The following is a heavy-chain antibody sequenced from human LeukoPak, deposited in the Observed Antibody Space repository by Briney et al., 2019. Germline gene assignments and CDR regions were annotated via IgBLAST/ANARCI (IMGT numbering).Heavy chain of an antibody. CDR1: GGSISSSY. V-gene: IGHV4-59*01. J-gene: IGHJ4*02. D-gene: IGHD3-22*01. CDR3: AREQSSGYLYYFDY. CDR2: IYYSGST. Sequence: SETLSLTCTVSGGSISSSYWSRIRQPPGQGLEWTGYIYYSGSTNYNPSLKSRVTISVDTSKNQFSLKLSSVTAADTAVYYCAREQSSGYLYYFDYWGQGTLVTVSS.